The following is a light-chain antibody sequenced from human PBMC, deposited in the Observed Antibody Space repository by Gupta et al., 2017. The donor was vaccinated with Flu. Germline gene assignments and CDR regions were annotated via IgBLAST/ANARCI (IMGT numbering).Light chain of an antibody. CDR3: QQRSNWPPFT. CDR2: DAS. J-gene: IGKJ4*01. V-gene: IGKV3-11*01. Sequence: ERATLSCRASQSVSSYLAWYQQKPGQAPRLLIYDASNRATGSPARFSGNGSGTDFTLTISSLEPEDFTVYYCQQRSNWPPFTFGGGTKVEIK. CDR1: QSVSSY.